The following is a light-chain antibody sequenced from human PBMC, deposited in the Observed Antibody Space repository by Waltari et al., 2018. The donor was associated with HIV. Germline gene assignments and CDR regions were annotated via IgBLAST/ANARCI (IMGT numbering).Light chain of an antibody. Sequence: DIVISQSPEYLAVSLGERATINCRSSQSVLYSSNNNNYLAWFQQKPGQAPKLLIYWASNRVTGVPARFSGGGSGTDYTLTISSLQAEDCAVYYCQQYYSAPVTFGGGTKVEIK. J-gene: IGKJ4*01. CDR2: WAS. CDR1: QSVLYSSNNNNY. V-gene: IGKV4-1*01. CDR3: QQYYSAPVT.